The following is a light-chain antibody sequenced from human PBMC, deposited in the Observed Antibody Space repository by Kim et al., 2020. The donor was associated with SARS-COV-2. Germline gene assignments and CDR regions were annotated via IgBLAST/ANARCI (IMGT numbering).Light chain of an antibody. J-gene: IGKJ1*01. Sequence: DIQMTQSPSSVSASVGDRVTITCRASQGISSCLAWYQQKPGKAPNLLIYAASSLQSGVPSRFSGSGSATDFTLTISSLQPEDFATYYCQQANSFPRTFGQGTKVDIK. V-gene: IGKV1-12*01. CDR3: QQANSFPRT. CDR1: QGISSC. CDR2: AAS.